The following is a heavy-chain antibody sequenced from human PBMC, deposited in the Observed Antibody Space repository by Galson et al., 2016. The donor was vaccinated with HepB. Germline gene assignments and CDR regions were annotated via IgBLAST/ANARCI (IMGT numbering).Heavy chain of an antibody. Sequence: TLSLTCTVSGDSISSGAYYWSWIRQHPRKGLEWIGNIYYSGSTDYNPSLKSRVTISIDTSKNQFSLRLRSVTAADTAVYYCAKDAPGGDYDEYWGQGTLVTVSS. D-gene: IGHD3-10*01. CDR3: AKDAPGGDYDEY. CDR1: GDSISSGAYY. J-gene: IGHJ4*02. V-gene: IGHV4-31*03. CDR2: IYYSGST.